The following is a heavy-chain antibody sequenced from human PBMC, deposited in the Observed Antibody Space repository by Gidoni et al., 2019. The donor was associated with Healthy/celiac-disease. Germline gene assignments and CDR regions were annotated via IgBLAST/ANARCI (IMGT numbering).Heavy chain of an antibody. CDR3: AKDLLKWELRYFDY. CDR2: ISWNSGSI. V-gene: IGHV3-9*01. D-gene: IGHD1-26*01. Sequence: EVQLVESGGGLVQPGRSLRLSCAASGFTFVDYAMHWVRQAPGKGLEWVSGISWNSGSIGYADAVKGRFTISRDNAKNSLYLQMNSLRAEDTALYYCAKDLLKWELRYFDYWGQGTLVTVSS. CDR1: GFTFVDYA. J-gene: IGHJ4*02.